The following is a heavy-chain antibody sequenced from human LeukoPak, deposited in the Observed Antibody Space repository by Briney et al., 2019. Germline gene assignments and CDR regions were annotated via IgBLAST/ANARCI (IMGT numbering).Heavy chain of an antibody. Sequence: SETLSLTCTVSGGSISSYYWSWIRQPAGKGLEWIGRIYTSGSTNYNPSLKSRVTMSVDTSKNQFSLKLSSVTAADTAVYHCARGPSKIAAAGTFDYWGQGTLATVSS. CDR2: IYTSGST. CDR3: ARGPSKIAAAGTFDY. V-gene: IGHV4-4*07. CDR1: GGSISSYY. D-gene: IGHD6-13*01. J-gene: IGHJ4*02.